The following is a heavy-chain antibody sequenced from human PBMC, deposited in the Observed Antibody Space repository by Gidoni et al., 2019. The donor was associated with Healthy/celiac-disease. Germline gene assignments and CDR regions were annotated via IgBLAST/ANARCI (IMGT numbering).Heavy chain of an antibody. Sequence: EVQLVESGGGLVQPGRSLRLSCTASGFTFGDYAMSWVRQAPGKGLEWVGFIRSKAYGGTTEYAASVKGRFTISRDDSKSIAYLQMNSLKTEDTAVYYCTRATYYYDSSGYYLFDYWGQGTLVTVSS. CDR3: TRATYYYDSSGYYLFDY. CDR2: IRSKAYGGTT. CDR1: GFTFGDYA. V-gene: IGHV3-49*04. J-gene: IGHJ4*02. D-gene: IGHD3-22*01.